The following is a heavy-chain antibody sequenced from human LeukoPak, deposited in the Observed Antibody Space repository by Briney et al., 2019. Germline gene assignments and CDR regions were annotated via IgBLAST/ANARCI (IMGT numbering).Heavy chain of an antibody. D-gene: IGHD3-22*01. CDR2: IRYDGSNK. CDR3: AKDKTDYYDSSGCDY. V-gene: IGHV3-30*02. CDR1: GFTFSSYG. Sequence: GGSLRLSCAASGFTFSSYGMHWVRQAPGKGLEWVAFIRYDGSNKYYADSVKGRFTISRDNSKNTLYLQMNSLRAEDTAVYYCAKDKTDYYDSSGCDYWGQGTLVTVSS. J-gene: IGHJ4*02.